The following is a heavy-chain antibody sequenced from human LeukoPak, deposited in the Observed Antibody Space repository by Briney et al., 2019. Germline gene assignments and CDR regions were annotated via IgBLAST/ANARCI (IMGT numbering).Heavy chain of an antibody. Sequence: SVKVSCKASGGTFSSYAISWVRQAPGQGLEWMGGIIPIFGTANYAQKFQGRVTITTDESTSTAYMELSSLRSEDTAVYYCARAGITIFGVVIKPGAFDIWGQGTMVTVSS. CDR3: ARAGITIFGVVIKPGAFDI. D-gene: IGHD3-3*01. V-gene: IGHV1-69*05. CDR2: IIPIFGTA. CDR1: GGTFSSYA. J-gene: IGHJ3*02.